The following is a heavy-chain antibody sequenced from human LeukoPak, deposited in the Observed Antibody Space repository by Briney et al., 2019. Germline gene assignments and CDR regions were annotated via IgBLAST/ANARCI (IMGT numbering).Heavy chain of an antibody. CDR3: ARGYSSAFDI. V-gene: IGHV4-31*03. CDR2: IHYSGST. J-gene: IGHJ3*02. D-gene: IGHD3-10*01. Sequence: PSETLSLTRTVSGGSISSGAYYWSWIRQHPGKGLEWIGYIHYSGSTYYNPSLTSRVSISVVKSKNQFSLKLSSVTAADTAVYYCARGYSSAFDIWGQGTMVTVSS. CDR1: GGSISSGAYY.